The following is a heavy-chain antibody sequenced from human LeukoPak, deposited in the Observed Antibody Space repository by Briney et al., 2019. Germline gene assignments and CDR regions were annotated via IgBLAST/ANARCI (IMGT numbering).Heavy chain of an antibody. V-gene: IGHV4-59*08. CDR3: ARSSAAAGGYYYYGMDV. CDR2: IYYSGST. CDR1: CGSISSYY. Sequence: KPSETLSLTYTVSCGSISSYYWSWIRQPPGKGLEWMGYIYYSGSTNYIPSLKSRVTISVDTSKNQFSLKLSSVTAADTAVYYCARSSAAAGGYYYYGMDVWGQGTTVTVSS. J-gene: IGHJ6*02. D-gene: IGHD6-13*01.